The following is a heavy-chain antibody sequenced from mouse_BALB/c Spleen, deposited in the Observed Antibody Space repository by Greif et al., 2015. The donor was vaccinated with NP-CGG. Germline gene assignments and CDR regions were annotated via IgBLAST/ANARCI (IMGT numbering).Heavy chain of an antibody. CDR2: INPSNGGT. D-gene: IGHD3-3*01. CDR3: TRSWDSCFDY. V-gene: IGHV1S81*02. J-gene: IGHJ2*01. Sequence: VQLQQSGAELVKPGASVKLSCKASGYTFTSYYMYWVKQRPGQGLEWIGEINPSNGGTNFNEKYKSKATLTVDKSSSPAYMQLSRLTSEYSAVYYCTRSWDSCFDYWGQGTTLTVPS. CDR1: GYTFTSYY.